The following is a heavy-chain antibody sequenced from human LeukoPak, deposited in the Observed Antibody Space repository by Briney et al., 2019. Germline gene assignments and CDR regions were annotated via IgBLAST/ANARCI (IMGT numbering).Heavy chain of an antibody. V-gene: IGHV1-18*01. CDR3: ARGGRIAVSVHYYFDY. Sequence: ASVKVSCKASASSFSMHAISWVRRAPGQGLEWMGWISPYNGDTNYAQNLQGRVTMTTDRSTRTAYMELRSLSSDDTAVYYCARGGRIAVSVHYYFDYWGQGTRVTVSS. J-gene: IGHJ4*02. CDR2: ISPYNGDT. D-gene: IGHD6-19*01. CDR1: ASSFSMHA.